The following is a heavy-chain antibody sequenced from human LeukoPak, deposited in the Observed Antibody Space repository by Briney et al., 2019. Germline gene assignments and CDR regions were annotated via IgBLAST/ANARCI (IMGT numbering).Heavy chain of an antibody. Sequence: GPLGLSCAASGFTFRGCSLNWVRQAPGKGLEWVSSISSSSSYIYYADSVKGRFTISRDNAKNSLYLQMNSLRAEDTAVYYCARVGHDSSGYPPSQPWGQGTLVTVSS. D-gene: IGHD3-22*01. J-gene: IGHJ4*02. CDR3: ARVGHDSSGYPPSQP. V-gene: IGHV3-21*01. CDR1: GFTFRGCS. CDR2: ISSSSSYI.